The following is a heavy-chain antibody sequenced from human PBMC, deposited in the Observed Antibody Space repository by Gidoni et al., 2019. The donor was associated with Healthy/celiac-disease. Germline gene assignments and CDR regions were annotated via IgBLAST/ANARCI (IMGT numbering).Heavy chain of an antibody. CDR3: ARRITMDAFDI. Sequence: EVQLVESGGGLVQPGGSLRLSCAASGFTFSSYSMNWVRQAPGKGLRWVSYISSSSSTIYNADSVKGRFTISRDNAKNSLYLQMNSLRAEDTAVYYCARRITMDAFDIWGQGTMVTVSS. CDR1: GFTFSSYS. V-gene: IGHV3-48*01. J-gene: IGHJ3*02. D-gene: IGHD3-10*01. CDR2: ISSSSSTI.